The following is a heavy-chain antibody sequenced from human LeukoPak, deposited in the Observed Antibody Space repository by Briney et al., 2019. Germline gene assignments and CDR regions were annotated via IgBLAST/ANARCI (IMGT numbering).Heavy chain of an antibody. CDR2: ISSSSSYI. CDR1: GFTFSSYS. D-gene: IGHD1-26*01. CDR3: ARELRWELPFDY. J-gene: IGHJ4*02. Sequence: PGGSLRLSCAASGFTFSSYSMNWVRQAPGKGLEWVSSISSSSSYIYYADSVKGRFTISRDNARNSLYLQMNSLRAEDTAIYYCARELRWELPFDYWGQGTLVTVSS. V-gene: IGHV3-21*04.